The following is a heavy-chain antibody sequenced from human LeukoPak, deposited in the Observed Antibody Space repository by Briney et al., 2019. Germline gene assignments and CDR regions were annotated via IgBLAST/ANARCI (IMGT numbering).Heavy chain of an antibody. D-gene: IGHD5-12*01. CDR3: AKGGGYEAQYYYYYLDV. V-gene: IGHV3-30*02. Sequence: GSLRLSCAASGFTFSSYGMHWVRQAPGKGLEWVAFIRYDGTNKYYADSVKGRFTISRDNSKNTLYLQMKSLRAEDTAVYYCAKGGGYEAQYYYYYLDVWGKGTTVTISS. CDR1: GFTFSSYG. J-gene: IGHJ6*03. CDR2: IRYDGTNK.